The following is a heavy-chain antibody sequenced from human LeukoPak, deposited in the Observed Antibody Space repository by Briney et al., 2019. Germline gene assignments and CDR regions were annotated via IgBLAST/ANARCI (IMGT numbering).Heavy chain of an antibody. Sequence: ASVKVSCKASGYTFTVYYMHWVRQAPGQGVGWMGWINPNSGGTNYAQKFQGRVTMTRDTSISTAYMELSRLRSDDTAVYYCASSITIFGVVPALFDYWGQGTLVTVSS. CDR1: GYTFTVYY. V-gene: IGHV1-2*02. J-gene: IGHJ4*02. CDR3: ASSITIFGVVPALFDY. CDR2: INPNSGGT. D-gene: IGHD3-3*01.